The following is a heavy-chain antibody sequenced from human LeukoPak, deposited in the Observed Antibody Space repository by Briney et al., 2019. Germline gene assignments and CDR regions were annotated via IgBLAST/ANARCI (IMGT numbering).Heavy chain of an antibody. D-gene: IGHD5-18*01. CDR3: ATGLYSYGPGDAFDI. Sequence: GESLKISCKASGYNFTTYWIGWVRQMPGKGLEWMGIINPGDSDTRYSPSFEGQVTISADKSSSTVYLQWSSLKASDTAMYYCATGLYSYGPGDAFDIWGQGTRITVAS. CDR2: INPGDSDT. CDR1: GYNFTTYW. V-gene: IGHV5-51*01. J-gene: IGHJ3*02.